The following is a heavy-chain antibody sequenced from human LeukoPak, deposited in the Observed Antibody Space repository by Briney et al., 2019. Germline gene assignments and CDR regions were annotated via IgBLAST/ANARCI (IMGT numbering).Heavy chain of an antibody. D-gene: IGHD2-2*01. CDR3: AREVEVVPATMGAYYYYYMDV. V-gene: IGHV3-74*01. Sequence: GGSLRLSCAASGFTISNQWMHWVRQAPGKGLVWVSRMNSDGRRTSYADSVKGRFTISRDNAKNTLYLQMNSLRPDDTAVYYCAREVEVVPATMGAYYYYYMDVWGKGTTVTVSS. CDR1: GFTISNQW. J-gene: IGHJ6*03. CDR2: MNSDGRRT.